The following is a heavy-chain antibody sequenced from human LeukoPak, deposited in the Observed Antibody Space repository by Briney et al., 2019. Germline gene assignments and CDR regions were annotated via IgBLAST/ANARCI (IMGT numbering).Heavy chain of an antibody. CDR3: ARGQYDYVWGSYRWTTSSFDY. V-gene: IGHV4-34*01. J-gene: IGHJ4*02. Sequence: PSETLSLTCAVYGGSFSGYYWSWIRQPPGKGLGWIGEINHSGSTNYNPSLKSRVTISVDTSKNQFSLKLSSVTAADTAVYYCARGQYDYVWGSYRWTTSSFDYWGQGTLVTVSS. D-gene: IGHD3-16*02. CDR1: GGSFSGYY. CDR2: INHSGST.